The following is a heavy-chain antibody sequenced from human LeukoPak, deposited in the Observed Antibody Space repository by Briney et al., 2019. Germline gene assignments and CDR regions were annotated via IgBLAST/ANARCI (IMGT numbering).Heavy chain of an antibody. J-gene: IGHJ1*01. CDR1: GYTFTSYY. CDR3: ASLSPYSSSPDFEYFQH. CDR2: INPSGGST. V-gene: IGHV1-46*01. Sequence: ASVKVSCKASGYTFTSYYMHWVRQAPGQGLEWMGIINPSGGSTSYAQKFQGRVTMTRDTSTSTAYMELSSLRSEDTAVYYCASLSPYSSSPDFEYFQHWGQGTLVTVSS. D-gene: IGHD6-13*01.